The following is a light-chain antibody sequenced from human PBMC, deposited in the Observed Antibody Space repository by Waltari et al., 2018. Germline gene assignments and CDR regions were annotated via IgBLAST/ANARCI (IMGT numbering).Light chain of an antibody. CDR2: AAS. J-gene: IGKJ1*01. Sequence: DIQMTQAPSSLSASLGDRDTITCRASQSISSYLNWYQQKPGKAPKLLIYAASSLQSGVPSRFSGSGSGTDFTLTISSLQPEDFATYYCQQSYSTSWTFGQGTKVEIK. CDR3: QQSYSTSWT. CDR1: QSISSY. V-gene: IGKV1-39*01.